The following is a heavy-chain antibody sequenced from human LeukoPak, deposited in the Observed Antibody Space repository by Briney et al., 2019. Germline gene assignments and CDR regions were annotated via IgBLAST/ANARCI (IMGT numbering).Heavy chain of an antibody. D-gene: IGHD6-6*01. J-gene: IGHJ4*02. CDR3: ARHRRAARGHFDY. CDR1: GGSIRNYY. V-gene: IGHV4-59*08. Sequence: SETLSLTCTVSGGSIRNYYWSWFRQPPGKGLEWIGYTYSSGSTTYNPSLQSRVTISVDTSKNQFYLRLSSVTAADTAVYYCARHRRAARGHFDYWGQGTLVTVSS. CDR2: TYSSGST.